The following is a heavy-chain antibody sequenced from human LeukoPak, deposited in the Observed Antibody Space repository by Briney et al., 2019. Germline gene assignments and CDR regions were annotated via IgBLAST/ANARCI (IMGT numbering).Heavy chain of an antibody. CDR1: GYTFTSYY. CDR2: ISAYNGNT. CDR3: ARSSGSYFTDY. Sequence: GASVKVSCKASGYTFTSYYMHWVRRAPGQGLEWMGWISAYNGNTNYAQKLQGRVTMTTDTSTSTAYMELRSLRSDDTAVYYCARSSGSYFTDYWGQGTLVTVSS. D-gene: IGHD1-26*01. V-gene: IGHV1-18*04. J-gene: IGHJ4*02.